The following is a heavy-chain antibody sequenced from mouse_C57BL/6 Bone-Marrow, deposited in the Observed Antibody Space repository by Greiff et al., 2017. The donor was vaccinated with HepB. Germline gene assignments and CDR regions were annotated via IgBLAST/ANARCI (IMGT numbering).Heavy chain of an antibody. CDR3: AREGLRRPIY. D-gene: IGHD2-4*01. J-gene: IGHJ4*01. V-gene: IGHV5-4*01. CDR1: GFTFSSYA. Sequence: EVKLVESGGGLVKPGGSLKLSCAASGFTFSSYAMSWVRQTPEKRLEWVATISDGGSYTYYPDNVKGRFTISRDYAKNNLYLQMSHLKSEDTAMYYCAREGLRRPIYWGQGTSVTVSS. CDR2: ISDGGSYT.